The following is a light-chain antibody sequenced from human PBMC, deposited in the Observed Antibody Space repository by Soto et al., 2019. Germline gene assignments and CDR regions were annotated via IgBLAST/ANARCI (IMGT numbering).Light chain of an antibody. Sequence: EIVLTQSPATLSLSPGERATLSCRASQSVSTYLAWYQQKPGQAPRLLIYDASNRATGIPARFSGSGSGTDFTHTISSLEPEDFAVYYCLQRTNWPLTFGGGPEVEIK. J-gene: IGKJ4*01. CDR2: DAS. V-gene: IGKV3-11*01. CDR1: QSVSTY. CDR3: LQRTNWPLT.